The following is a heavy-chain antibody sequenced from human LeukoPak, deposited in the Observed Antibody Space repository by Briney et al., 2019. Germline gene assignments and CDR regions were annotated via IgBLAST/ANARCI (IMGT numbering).Heavy chain of an antibody. J-gene: IGHJ4*02. Sequence: PLETLSLTCTVSGGSISSYYWSWIRQPPGKGLEWIGYIYYSGSTNYNPSLKSRVAISGDTSKNQFSLRLSSVTAADTAVYYCARASYSYDINGWVPFDYWGQGTLVTVSS. CDR1: GGSISSYY. D-gene: IGHD3-22*01. CDR2: IYYSGST. V-gene: IGHV4-59*08. CDR3: ARASYSYDINGWVPFDY.